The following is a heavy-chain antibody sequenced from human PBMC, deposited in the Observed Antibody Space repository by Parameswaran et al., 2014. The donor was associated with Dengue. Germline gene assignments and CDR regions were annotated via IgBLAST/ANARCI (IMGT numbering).Heavy chain of an antibody. V-gene: IGHV3-9*01. D-gene: IGHD5-18*01. J-gene: IGHJ4*02. CDR1: GFTFDDYA. CDR2: ISWNSGSI. Sequence: SLRLSCAASGFTFDDYAMHWVRQAPGKGLEWVSGISWNSGSIGYADSVKGRFTISRDNAKNSLYLQMNSLRAEDTALYYCAKGIWKYSYGSSDYWGQGTLVTVSS. CDR3: AKGIWKYSYGSSDY.